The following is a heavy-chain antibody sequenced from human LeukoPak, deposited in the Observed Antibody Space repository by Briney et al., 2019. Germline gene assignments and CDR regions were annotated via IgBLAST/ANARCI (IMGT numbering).Heavy chain of an antibody. CDR1: GGSISSYY. V-gene: IGHV4-59*01. CDR2: IYYSGST. CDR3: AREDTAELGFDY. J-gene: IGHJ4*02. D-gene: IGHD1-14*01. Sequence: PSETLSLTCTVSGGSISSYYWSWIRQPPEKGLECIGYIYYSGSTNYNPSLKSRVTISLDTSKKQFSLKLSSVTAADTAVYYCAREDTAELGFDYWGQGILVTVSS.